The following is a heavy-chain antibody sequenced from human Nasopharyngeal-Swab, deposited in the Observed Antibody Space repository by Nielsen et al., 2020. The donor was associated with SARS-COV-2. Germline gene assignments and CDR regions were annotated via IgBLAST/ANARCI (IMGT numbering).Heavy chain of an antibody. CDR3: VNGGSLDF. CDR2: IKQDGSEK. J-gene: IGHJ4*02. D-gene: IGHD2-15*01. Sequence: GESLKISCAASGFTFSNSWMSWVRQAPGKGLEWVANIKQDGSEKYYVDSVKGRFTISRENAKNSLSLQMNSLRAEDTGVYYCVNGGSLDFWGQGTLVTVSP. V-gene: IGHV3-7*01. CDR1: GFTFSNSW.